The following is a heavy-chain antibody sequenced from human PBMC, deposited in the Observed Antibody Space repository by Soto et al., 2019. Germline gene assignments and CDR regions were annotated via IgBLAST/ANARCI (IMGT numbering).Heavy chain of an antibody. D-gene: IGHD2-8*02. CDR2: ISASGVTT. CDR1: GFAFHTHA. V-gene: IGHV3-23*01. Sequence: EVQLLESGGGLVQPGGSPRLSCAASGFAFHTHALSWVRQAPGKGLEWVSGISASGVTTYYADSVKGRFTISRDNSKNTVTLQMNSLRAEDTAFYYCAKDRTPPLSLSPSSQAIKNLLVGQCFDSWGQGTLVTVSS. CDR3: AKDRTPPLSLSPSSQAIKNLLVGQCFDS. J-gene: IGHJ4*02.